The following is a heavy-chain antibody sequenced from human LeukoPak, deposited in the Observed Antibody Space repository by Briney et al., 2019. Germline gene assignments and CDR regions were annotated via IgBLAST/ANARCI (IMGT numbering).Heavy chain of an antibody. J-gene: IGHJ4*02. CDR3: ARVEQQLARGHD. Sequence: PSETLSLTCAVYSGSFSGSFSGYYWSWNRQPPGKGLEWIGEINHSGSTNYNPSLKSRVTISVDTSKNQFSLKLSSVTAADTAMYYCARVEQQLARGHDWGQGTLVTVSS. CDR2: INHSGST. D-gene: IGHD6-13*01. CDR1: SGSFSGSFSGYY. V-gene: IGHV4-34*01.